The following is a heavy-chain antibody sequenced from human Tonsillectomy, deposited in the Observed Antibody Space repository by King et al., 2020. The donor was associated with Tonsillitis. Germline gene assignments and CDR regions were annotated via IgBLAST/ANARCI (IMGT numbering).Heavy chain of an antibody. D-gene: IGHD2-21*01. CDR3: ARDSYCGGDCYSGLDAFDI. V-gene: IGHV1-2*02. CDR2: INPNSGDT. CDR1: GYNFNGYY. Sequence: VQLVQSGAEVKKPGASVKVSCKASGYNFNGYYLHWVRQAPGQGLEWLGWINPNSGDTNKAQKFQARVTMTWDTSISTAYMDLSRPRSDDTAVYYCARDSYCGGDCYSGLDAFDIWGQGTMVTVSS. J-gene: IGHJ3*02.